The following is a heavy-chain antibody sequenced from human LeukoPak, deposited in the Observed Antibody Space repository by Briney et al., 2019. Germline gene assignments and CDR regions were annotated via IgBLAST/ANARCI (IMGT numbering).Heavy chain of an antibody. V-gene: IGHV3-23*01. D-gene: IGHD6-13*01. Sequence: PGGSLRLSCAASRFTFSSYAMSWVRQAPGKGLEGVSAISGSGGSTYYADSVKGRFTISRDNSKNTLYLQMNSLRAEDTAVYYCAKGSIAAAGTDFDYWGQGTLVTVSS. CDR2: ISGSGGST. CDR3: AKGSIAAAGTDFDY. J-gene: IGHJ4*02. CDR1: RFTFSSYA.